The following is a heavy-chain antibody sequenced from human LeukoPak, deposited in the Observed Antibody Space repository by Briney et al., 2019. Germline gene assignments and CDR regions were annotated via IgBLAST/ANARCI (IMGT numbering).Heavy chain of an antibody. Sequence: SETLSLTCTVSGGSISSYYWSWIRQPPGKGLEWIGYIYYSGGTNYNPSLKSQVTISVDTSKNQFSLKLSSVTAADTAVYYCARHVRYFMGFYGSGSYPLNWFDPWGQGTLVTVSS. CDR3: ARHVRYFMGFYGSGSYPLNWFDP. CDR2: IYYSGGT. D-gene: IGHD3-10*01. V-gene: IGHV4-59*01. J-gene: IGHJ5*02. CDR1: GGSISSYY.